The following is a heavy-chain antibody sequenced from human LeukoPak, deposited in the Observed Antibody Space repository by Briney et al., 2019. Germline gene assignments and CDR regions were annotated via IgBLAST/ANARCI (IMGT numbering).Heavy chain of an antibody. CDR1: GGSISSTSYY. CDR3: AREGRDGYNGLIDY. V-gene: IGHV4-39*07. D-gene: IGHD5-24*01. Sequence: SETLSLTCYVSGGSISSTSYYWGWIRQPPGKGLEWIGSVYYSGSTNYNPSLKSRVTISVDTSKNQFSLKLSSVTAADTAVYYCAREGRDGYNGLIDYWGQGTLVTVSS. CDR2: VYYSGST. J-gene: IGHJ4*02.